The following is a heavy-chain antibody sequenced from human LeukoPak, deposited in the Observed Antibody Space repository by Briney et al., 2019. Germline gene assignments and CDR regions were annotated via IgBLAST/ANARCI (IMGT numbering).Heavy chain of an antibody. D-gene: IGHD2-2*01. CDR1: GGSISSGSYY. J-gene: IGHJ4*02. V-gene: IGHV4-61*02. CDR2: IYTSGST. CDR3: ARGVVPATKIDY. Sequence: SGTLSLTCAVSGGSISSGSYYWSWIRQPAGKGLEWIGRIYTSGSTNYNPSLKSRVTISVDTSKNQFSLKLSSVTAADTAVYYCARGVVPATKIDYWGQGTLVTVPS.